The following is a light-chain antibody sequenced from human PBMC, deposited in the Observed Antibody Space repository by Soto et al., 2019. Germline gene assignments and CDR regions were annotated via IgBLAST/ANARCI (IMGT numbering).Light chain of an antibody. CDR2: XXX. J-gene: IGLJ1*01. V-gene: IGLV2-11*01. CDR1: SSDVGGYNF. Sequence: QSALTQPRSVSESPGQSVTISCTGTSSDVGGYNFVSWYQQHPGKAPRLMIYXXXXXXXXXXXXXXGSKSGNTASLTISGXXXXXXXXXYCCSYAGSYTWVFGTGTKVTVL. CDR3: CSYAGSYTWV.